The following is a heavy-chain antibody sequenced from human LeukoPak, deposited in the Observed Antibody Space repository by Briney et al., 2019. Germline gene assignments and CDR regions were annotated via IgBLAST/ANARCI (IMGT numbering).Heavy chain of an antibody. D-gene: IGHD3-9*01. CDR2: IYTSGTT. CDR3: ARHYNTDPFDY. V-gene: IGHV4-4*07. Sequence: SETLSLTCTVSGGSTINYFRSWIRQPAGRGLEWIGHIYTSGTTHYNPYLKNRVTISLDTSKSQFSLQLNSVTAADTAIYYCARHYNTDPFDYWGQGTLVTVSS. CDR1: GGSTINYF. J-gene: IGHJ4*02.